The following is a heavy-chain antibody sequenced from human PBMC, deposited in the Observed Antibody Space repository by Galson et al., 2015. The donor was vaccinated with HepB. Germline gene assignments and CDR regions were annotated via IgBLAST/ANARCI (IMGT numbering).Heavy chain of an antibody. CDR1: GDSVSSNSAA. CDR2: TYYRSKWYN. CDR3: ARDPGGWRSSSWLFFDY. D-gene: IGHD6-13*01. Sequence: CAISGDSVSSNSAAWNWIRQSPSRCLEWLGRTYYRSKWYNDYAVSVKSRITINPDTSKNQFSLQLNSVTPGDTAVYYCARDPGGWRSSSWLFFDYWGQGTLVTVSS. V-gene: IGHV6-1*01. J-gene: IGHJ4*02.